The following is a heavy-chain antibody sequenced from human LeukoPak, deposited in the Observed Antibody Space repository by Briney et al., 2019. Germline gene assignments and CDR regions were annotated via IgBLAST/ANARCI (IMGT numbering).Heavy chain of an antibody. D-gene: IGHD3-10*01. V-gene: IGHV1-18*01. Sequence: ASVKVSCKASGYTFTSYGISWVRQAPGQGLEWMGWISAYNGNTNYAQKLQGRVTMTTDTSTSTAYMELRSLRSDDTDVYYCARDRPYGSGSYFAELYYYYYYMDVWGKGTTVTISS. CDR2: ISAYNGNT. CDR3: ARDRPYGSGSYFAELYYYYYYMDV. CDR1: GYTFTSYG. J-gene: IGHJ6*03.